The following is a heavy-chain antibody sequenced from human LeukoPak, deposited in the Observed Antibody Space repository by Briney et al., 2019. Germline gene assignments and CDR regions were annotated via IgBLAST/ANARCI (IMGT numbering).Heavy chain of an antibody. D-gene: IGHD4-17*01. V-gene: IGHV4-59*01. CDR3: ARGTVTIDYFDY. Sequence: SETLSLTCTVSVGSISNYYRSWIRQPPGKGLEWIGYIYYSGSTNYNPSLNGRVTISVDTSKNQFSLKLSSVTAADTAVYYCARGTVTIDYFDYWGQGTLVTGSS. J-gene: IGHJ4*02. CDR2: IYYSGST. CDR1: VGSISNYY.